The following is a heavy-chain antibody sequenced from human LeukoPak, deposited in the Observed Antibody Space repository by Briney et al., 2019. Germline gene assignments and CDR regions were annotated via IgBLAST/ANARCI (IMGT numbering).Heavy chain of an antibody. Sequence: PSQTLSLTCTVSGGAISSESYYWSWIRQPAGKGLEWIGRIYTSGITNYNPSLKSRVTISVDTSKNQFSLKLSSVTAADTAVYYCARGRVDFWSGYYRNWFDPWGQGTLVTVSS. D-gene: IGHD3-3*01. CDR1: GGAISSESYY. J-gene: IGHJ5*02. CDR3: ARGRVDFWSGYYRNWFDP. V-gene: IGHV4-61*02. CDR2: IYTSGIT.